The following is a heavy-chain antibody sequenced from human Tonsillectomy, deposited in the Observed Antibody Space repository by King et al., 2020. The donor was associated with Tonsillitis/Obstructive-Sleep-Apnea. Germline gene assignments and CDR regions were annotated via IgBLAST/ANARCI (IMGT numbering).Heavy chain of an antibody. CDR3: ARDPHGSRFDY. D-gene: IGHD3-10*01. V-gene: IGHV3-21*01. Sequence: VQLVESGGGLVKPGGSLRLSCATSGFSFSSYSMNWVRQAPGKGPEWVSSISSSSSYIYYADSVKGRFTISRDNAKNSLYLQMNGLRAEDTAVYYCARDPHGSRFDYWGQGTLVTVSS. CDR1: GFSFSSYS. J-gene: IGHJ4*02. CDR2: ISSSSSYI.